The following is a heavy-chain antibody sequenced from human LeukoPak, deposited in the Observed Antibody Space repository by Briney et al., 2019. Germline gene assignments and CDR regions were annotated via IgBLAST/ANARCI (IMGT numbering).Heavy chain of an antibody. CDR3: AREKRGCDYVWGSYRYTCWFDP. Sequence: ASVKVSCKASGYTFTGYYMHWVRQAPGQGLEWMGWINPNSGGTNYAQKFQGRVTMTRDTSISTAYMELSRLRSDDTAVYYCAREKRGCDYVWGSYRYTCWFDPWGQGTLVTVSP. J-gene: IGHJ5*02. D-gene: IGHD3-16*02. V-gene: IGHV1-2*02. CDR2: INPNSGGT. CDR1: GYTFTGYY.